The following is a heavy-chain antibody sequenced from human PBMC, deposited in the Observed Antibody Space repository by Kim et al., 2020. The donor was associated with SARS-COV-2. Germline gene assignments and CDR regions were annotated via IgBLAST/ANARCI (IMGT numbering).Heavy chain of an antibody. Sequence: NPSLQSRVTISVDTSKNQFSLKLSSVTAADTAVYYCARPFYDSTGDAFDIWGQGTMVTVSS. V-gene: IGHV4-39*01. D-gene: IGHD3-22*01. CDR3: ARPFYDSTGDAFDI. J-gene: IGHJ3*02.